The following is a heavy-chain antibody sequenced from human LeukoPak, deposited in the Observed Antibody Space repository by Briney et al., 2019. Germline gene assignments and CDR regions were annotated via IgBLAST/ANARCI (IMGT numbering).Heavy chain of an antibody. V-gene: IGHV4-39*07. D-gene: IGHD2-15*01. Sequence: SSETLSLTCTVSGGSISSSSYYWGWIRQPPGKGLEWIGSINYSGSTYYNPSLKSRVTISVDRSKNQFSLKLSTVTAADTAVYYCARGYCSGGSCYSSYYYSYMDVWGKGTTVTVSS. CDR3: ARGYCSGGSCYSSYYYSYMDV. J-gene: IGHJ6*03. CDR2: INYSGST. CDR1: GGSISSSSYY.